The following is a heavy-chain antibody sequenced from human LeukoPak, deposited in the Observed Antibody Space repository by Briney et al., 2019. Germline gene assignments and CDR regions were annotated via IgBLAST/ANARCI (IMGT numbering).Heavy chain of an antibody. V-gene: IGHV3-64*01. CDR3: ARGRYYYDSSGYPEDDY. D-gene: IGHD3-22*01. Sequence: GGSLRLSCAASGFTFSSYAMHWVRQAPGKGLEYVSAISSNGGSTYYANSVKGRFTISRDNSKNTLHLQMGSLRAEDMAVYYCARGRYYYDSSGYPEDDYWGQGTLVTVSS. CDR1: GFTFSSYA. CDR2: ISSNGGST. J-gene: IGHJ4*02.